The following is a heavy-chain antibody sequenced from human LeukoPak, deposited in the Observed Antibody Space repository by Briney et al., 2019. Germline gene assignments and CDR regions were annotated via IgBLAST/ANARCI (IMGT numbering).Heavy chain of an antibody. J-gene: IGHJ4*02. CDR1: GFTFSSYA. D-gene: IGHD6-6*01. V-gene: IGHV3-30-3*01. CDR2: ISYDGSNK. CDR3: ARDAGGHSSSPLKDY. Sequence: PGGSLRLSCAASGFTFSSYAMPWVRQAPGKGLEWVAVISYDGSNKYYADSVKGRFTISRDNSKNTLYLQMNSLRAEDTAVYYCARDAGGHSSSPLKDYWGQGTLVTVSS.